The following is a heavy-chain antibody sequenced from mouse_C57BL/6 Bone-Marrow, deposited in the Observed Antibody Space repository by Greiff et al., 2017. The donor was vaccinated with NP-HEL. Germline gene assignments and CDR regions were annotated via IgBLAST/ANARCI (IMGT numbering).Heavy chain of an antibody. D-gene: IGHD2-2*01. V-gene: IGHV2-6*01. CDR2: IWGVGST. CDR1: GFSLTSYG. CDR3: ASEGYDGPGAMDY. J-gene: IGHJ4*01. Sequence: QVQLKESGPGLVAPSQSLSITCTVSGFSLTSYGVDWVRQSPGQGLEWLGVIWGVGSTNYNSALKSRLSTSKDNSTSQVFLKMNSLQTDDTAMYYCASEGYDGPGAMDYWGQGTSVTVSS.